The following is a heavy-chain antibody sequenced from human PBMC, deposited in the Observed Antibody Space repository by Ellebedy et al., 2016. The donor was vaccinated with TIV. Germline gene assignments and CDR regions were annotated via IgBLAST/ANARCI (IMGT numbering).Heavy chain of an antibody. Sequence: GESLKISCAASGFTFSNAWMSWVRQAPGKGLEWVGRIKSKTDGGTTDYAAPVKGRFTISRDDSKNTLYLQMNSLKTEDTAVYYCTTDARLLQLHYWGQGTLVTVSS. CDR3: TTDARLLQLHY. V-gene: IGHV3-15*01. CDR2: IKSKTDGGTT. D-gene: IGHD2-21*02. J-gene: IGHJ4*02. CDR1: GFTFSNAW.